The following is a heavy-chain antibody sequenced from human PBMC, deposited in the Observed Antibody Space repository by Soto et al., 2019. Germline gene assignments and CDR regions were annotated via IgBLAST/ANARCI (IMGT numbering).Heavy chain of an antibody. CDR3: NIWNYDFWSGYSQGWFDP. CDR1: GGSFTSTNYF. V-gene: IGHV4-39*03. CDR2: MYYNGNT. J-gene: IGHJ5*02. Sequence: SETLSLTCTVSGGSFTSTNYFWGWIRQPPGKGLEWIGYMYYNGNTFYSPSLKSRVTMSVDTSKSQFSLKLSSVTAADAAVYYCNIWNYDFWSGYSQGWFDPWGQGTLVTVSS. D-gene: IGHD3-3*01.